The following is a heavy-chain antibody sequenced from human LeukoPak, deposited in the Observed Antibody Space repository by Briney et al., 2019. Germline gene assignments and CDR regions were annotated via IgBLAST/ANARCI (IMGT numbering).Heavy chain of an antibody. CDR3: VRDCGNCGGAPDDTFDI. Sequence: PRASVKVSCKAAGYTFSIYGISWVRQAPGQGLEWMGWISAYTGNTNYAQKVQGRVTMTTDTSTNTAYLELRSLRSDDTAVYYCVRDCGNCGGAPDDTFDIWGQGTMVTVSS. J-gene: IGHJ3*02. V-gene: IGHV1-18*01. D-gene: IGHD2-21*01. CDR1: GYTFSIYG. CDR2: ISAYTGNT.